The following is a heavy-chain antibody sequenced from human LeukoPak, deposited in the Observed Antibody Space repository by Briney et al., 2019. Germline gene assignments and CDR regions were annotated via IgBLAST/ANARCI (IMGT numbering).Heavy chain of an antibody. CDR3: ARGYLIVATRGYYYSYMDV. CDR2: ISSSSATI. V-gene: IGHV3-48*01. D-gene: IGHD5-12*01. CDR1: GFTFNTYS. J-gene: IGHJ6*03. Sequence: PGGSLRLSCAASGFTFNTYSMNWVRQAPGKGLEWVSYISSSSATIYYADSVKGRFTISRDNAKNSLYLQMDSLRAEDTAVYYCARGYLIVATRGYYYSYMDVWGKGTTVTVSS.